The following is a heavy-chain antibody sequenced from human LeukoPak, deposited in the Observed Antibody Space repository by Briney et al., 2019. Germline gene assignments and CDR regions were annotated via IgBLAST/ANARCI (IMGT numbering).Heavy chain of an antibody. Sequence: SETLSLTCTVSGGSISSGDYYWSWIRRPPGKGLEWIGCIYYSGSTYYNPSLKSRVTISVDTSKNQFSLKLSSVTAADTAVYYCAREAPSMASFDYWGQGTLVTVSS. CDR1: GGSISSGDYY. D-gene: IGHD2/OR15-2a*01. CDR2: IYYSGST. CDR3: AREAPSMASFDY. V-gene: IGHV4-30-4*08. J-gene: IGHJ4*02.